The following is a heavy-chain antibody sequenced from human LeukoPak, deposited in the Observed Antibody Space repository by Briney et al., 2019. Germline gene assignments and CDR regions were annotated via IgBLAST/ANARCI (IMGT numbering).Heavy chain of an antibody. J-gene: IGHJ4*02. D-gene: IGHD3-10*01. CDR1: GFTFSSYA. Sequence: GGSLRLSCAASGFTFSSYAMTWVRQAPGKGLEWVSGISESGGSTYFADSVKGRFTISRDNSKNTLYLHMNSLRAEDMAVYYCAKVHGVGSWGQGTLVTVSS. V-gene: IGHV3-23*01. CDR2: ISESGGST. CDR3: AKVHGVGS.